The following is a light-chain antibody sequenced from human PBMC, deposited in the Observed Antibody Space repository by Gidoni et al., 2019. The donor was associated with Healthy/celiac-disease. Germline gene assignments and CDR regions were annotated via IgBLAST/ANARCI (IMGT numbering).Light chain of an antibody. Sequence: DIQMTQSPSTLSASVGDRVTITCRASQSISSWLAWYQHKPGKAPKLLIYKASSLESGVPSRFSGSGSGTEFTLTISILQPDDFATYYCQQYNSYSRTFGPGTKVDIK. CDR2: KAS. J-gene: IGKJ3*01. CDR3: QQYNSYSRT. CDR1: QSISSW. V-gene: IGKV1-5*03.